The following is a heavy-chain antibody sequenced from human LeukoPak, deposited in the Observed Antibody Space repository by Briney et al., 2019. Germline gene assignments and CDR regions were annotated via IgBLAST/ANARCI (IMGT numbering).Heavy chain of an antibody. CDR3: ARDHQENEWYRENTNWFDP. CDR2: IIPIFGTA. V-gene: IGHV1-69*13. Sequence: GASVKVSCKAPGGTFISYAISWVRQAPGQGLEWMGGIIPIFGTANYAQKFQGRVTITADESTSTAYMELSSLRSEDTAVYYCARDHQENEWYRENTNWFDPWGQGTLVTVSS. D-gene: IGHD1-1*01. CDR1: GGTFISYA. J-gene: IGHJ5*02.